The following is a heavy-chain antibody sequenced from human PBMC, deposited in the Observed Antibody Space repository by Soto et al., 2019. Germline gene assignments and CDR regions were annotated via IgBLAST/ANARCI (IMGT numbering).Heavy chain of an antibody. J-gene: IGHJ5*02. V-gene: IGHV2-5*02. CDR1: GFSLSTSGVG. CDR2: IYWDEDK. CDR3: AHRRPEDWFDP. Sequence: QITLKESGPTLVKPTQTLTLTCTFSGFSLSTSGVGVGWIRQPPGKALERLALIYWDEDKRYSPSLKSRLTITKDTSKNQVVLTMTNMDPVDTATYYCAHRRPEDWFDPWGQGTLVTVSS.